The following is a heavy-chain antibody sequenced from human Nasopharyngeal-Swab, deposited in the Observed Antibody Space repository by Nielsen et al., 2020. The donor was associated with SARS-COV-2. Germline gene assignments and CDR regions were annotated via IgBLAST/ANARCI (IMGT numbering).Heavy chain of an antibody. Sequence: SLKISCTASGFTFGDYAMSWFRQAPGKGLEWVGFIRGKVYGGTTEYAASVKGRFTISRDDSKSIAYLQMNSLKTEDTAVYYCTRDVNGDYSFDYWGQGTLVTVSS. CDR2: IRGKVYGGTT. CDR1: GFTFGDYA. V-gene: IGHV3-49*03. D-gene: IGHD4-17*01. J-gene: IGHJ4*02. CDR3: TRDVNGDYSFDY.